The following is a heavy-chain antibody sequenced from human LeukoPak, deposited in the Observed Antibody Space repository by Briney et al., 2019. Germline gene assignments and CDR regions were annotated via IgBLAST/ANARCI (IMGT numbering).Heavy chain of an antibody. D-gene: IGHD1-26*01. V-gene: IGHV1-18*01. CDR2: ISGYNSNT. CDR3: ARDGTRAYNWFDP. J-gene: IGHJ5*02. Sequence: SVKVSFKASGYTFTSYGFNGVRQAPGQGGKWMGWISGYNSNTNQAKKFQGRVTMTTDTTTSTDYMELRSLRSDDTAVYYCARDGTRAYNWFDPWGQGTLVTVSS. CDR1: GYTFTSYG.